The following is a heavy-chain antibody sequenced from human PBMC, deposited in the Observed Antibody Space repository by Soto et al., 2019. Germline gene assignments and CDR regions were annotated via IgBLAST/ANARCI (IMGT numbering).Heavy chain of an antibody. V-gene: IGHV1-18*01. CDR1: GYTFSSYG. CDR2: ISAYNGNT. J-gene: IGHJ4*02. CDR3: AGDSTPVDY. Sequence: QVQLVQSGAEVKKPGASVKVSCKASGYTFSSYGISWVRQAPGQGLEWMGWISAYNGNTKNQQKIQGRVTMTTDTPKSTAYMELRSLRSDDTAVYYCAGDSTPVDYWGKGTLFTVSS.